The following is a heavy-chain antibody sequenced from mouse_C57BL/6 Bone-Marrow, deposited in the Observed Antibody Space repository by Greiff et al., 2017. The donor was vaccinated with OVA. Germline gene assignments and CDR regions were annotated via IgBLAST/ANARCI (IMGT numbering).Heavy chain of an antibody. V-gene: IGHV10-1*01. CDR2: IRSKSNNYAT. J-gene: IGHJ4*01. CDR3: VRHGYDAMDY. Sequence: HLVESGGGLVQPKGSLKLSCAASGFSFNTYAMNWVRQAPGKGLEWVARIRSKSNNYATSYADSVKDRFTISRDDSESMLYLQMNNLKTEDTAMYYCVRHGYDAMDYWGQGTSVTVSS. CDR1: GFSFNTYA.